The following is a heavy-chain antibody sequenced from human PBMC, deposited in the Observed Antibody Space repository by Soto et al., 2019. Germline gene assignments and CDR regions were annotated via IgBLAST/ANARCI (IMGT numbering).Heavy chain of an antibody. CDR1: GGTFSDYA. D-gene: IGHD1-1*01. CDR3: ARVRGIGAAYRGFDP. Sequence: QVQLVQSGAEVKKPGSSVKVSCKTPGGTFSDYAINWVRQAPGQGLEGMGGSIPTLGTASYAQKFPGRVTITADESTNTAYMVLSNLRSEDTAVYYCARVRGIGAAYRGFDPWGQGTLVTVSS. CDR2: SIPTLGTA. V-gene: IGHV1-69*01. J-gene: IGHJ5*02.